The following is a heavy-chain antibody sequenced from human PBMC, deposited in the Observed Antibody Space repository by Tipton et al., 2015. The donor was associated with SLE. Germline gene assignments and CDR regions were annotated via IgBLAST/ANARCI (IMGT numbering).Heavy chain of an antibody. V-gene: IGHV4-39*07. CDR1: GGSISSSYYY. Sequence: TLSLTCTVSGGSISSSYYYWGWIRQPPGKGLEWIGSIFYSGTTYYNPSLKSRVTISVDTSKNQFSLKLSSVTAADTAVYYCARQEGSGFYYALPYFQHWGQGTLVTVSS. J-gene: IGHJ1*01. D-gene: IGHD3-22*01. CDR2: IFYSGTT. CDR3: ARQEGSGFYYALPYFQH.